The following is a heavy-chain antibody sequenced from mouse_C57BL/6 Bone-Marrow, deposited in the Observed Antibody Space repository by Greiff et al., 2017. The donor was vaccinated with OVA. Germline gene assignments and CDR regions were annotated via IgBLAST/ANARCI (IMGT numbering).Heavy chain of an antibody. V-gene: IGHV1-15*01. J-gene: IGHJ3*01. Sequence: VQLQQSGAELVRPGASVTLSCKASGYTFTDYEMHWVKQTPVHGLEWIGAIDPETGGTAYNQKFKGKAILTADKSSSTAYMELRSLTSEDSAVYYCTGYLYYGSSYGFAYWGQGTLVTVSA. CDR3: TGYLYYGSSYGFAY. CDR1: GYTFTDYE. CDR2: IDPETGGT. D-gene: IGHD1-1*01.